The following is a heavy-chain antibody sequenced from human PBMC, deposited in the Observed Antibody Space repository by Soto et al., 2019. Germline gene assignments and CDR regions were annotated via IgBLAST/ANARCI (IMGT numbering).Heavy chain of an antibody. J-gene: IGHJ5*02. CDR2: ISGSGDNT. Sequence: PGGSLRLSCAASGFTFSSYALTWVRQAPGKGLEWVSGISGSGDNTNYADSVKGRFTISRDNSKNTVYLQMSSLRAEDTAVYHCAKAARYYCAREESNWFDPWGQGTLVTVSS. D-gene: IGHD3-10*01. V-gene: IGHV3-23*01. CDR3: AKAARYYCAREESNWFDP. CDR1: GFTFSSYA.